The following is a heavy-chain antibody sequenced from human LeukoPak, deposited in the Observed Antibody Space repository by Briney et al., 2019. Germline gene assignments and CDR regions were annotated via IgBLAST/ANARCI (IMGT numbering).Heavy chain of an antibody. Sequence: SETLSLTRTVSGGSISSYYWSWIRQPPGKGLEWIGYIYYSGSTNYNPSLKSRVTISVDTSKNQFSLKLSSVTAADTAVYYCARQGSIAAAGTDAFDIWGQGTMVTVSS. CDR3: ARQGSIAAAGTDAFDI. CDR2: IYYSGST. J-gene: IGHJ3*02. CDR1: GGSISSYY. D-gene: IGHD6-13*01. V-gene: IGHV4-59*08.